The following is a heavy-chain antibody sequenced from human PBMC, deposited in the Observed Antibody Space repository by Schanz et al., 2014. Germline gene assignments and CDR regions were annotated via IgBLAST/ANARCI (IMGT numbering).Heavy chain of an antibody. CDR1: GYTFTSYD. D-gene: IGHD2-2*01. V-gene: IGHV1-24*01. CDR3: ATETSRTWFYNGVDV. Sequence: QVQLVQSGAEVKQPGASVKVSCKASGYTFTSYDINWVRQATGQGLEWMGGFHHEDGDTVYAQKFQGRVIMTEDTSTDTAYVELSRLTSEDTGVYYCATETSRTWFYNGVDVWGQGTTVTVSS. CDR2: FHHEDGDT. J-gene: IGHJ6*02.